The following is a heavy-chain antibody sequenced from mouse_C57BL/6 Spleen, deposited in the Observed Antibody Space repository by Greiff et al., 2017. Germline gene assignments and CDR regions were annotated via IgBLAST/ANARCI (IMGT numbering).Heavy chain of an antibody. CDR2: ISSGGDYI. V-gene: IGHV5-9-1*02. J-gene: IGHJ4*01. CDR3: TRARTTVVARGAFYYAMDY. Sequence: EVKLVESGEGLVKPGGSLKLSCAASGFTFSSYAMSWVRQTPEKRLEWVAYISSGGDYIYYADTVKGRFTISRDNARNTLYRQMSSLKSEDTAMYYCTRARTTVVARGAFYYAMDYWGQGTTLTVSS. D-gene: IGHD1-1*01. CDR1: GFTFSSYA.